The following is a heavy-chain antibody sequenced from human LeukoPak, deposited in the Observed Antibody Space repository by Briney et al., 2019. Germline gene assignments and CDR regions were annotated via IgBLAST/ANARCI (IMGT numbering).Heavy chain of an antibody. Sequence: SETLSLTXTVSGGSISSYYWSWIRQPPGKGLEWIGYIYYSGSTNYNPSLKSRVTISVDTSKNQFSLKLRSVTAADTAVYYCARSVLLGYCSSTSCSKGTFDYWGQGTLVTVSS. CDR2: IYYSGST. J-gene: IGHJ4*02. D-gene: IGHD2-2*01. V-gene: IGHV4-59*01. CDR1: GGSISSYY. CDR3: ARSVLLGYCSSTSCSKGTFDY.